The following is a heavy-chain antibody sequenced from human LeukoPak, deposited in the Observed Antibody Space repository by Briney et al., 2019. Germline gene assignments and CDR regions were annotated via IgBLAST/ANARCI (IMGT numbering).Heavy chain of an antibody. V-gene: IGHV3-21*01. CDR3: ARDPRGYNWNDVGYFDY. CDR1: GFTFSSYS. D-gene: IGHD1-1*01. CDR2: ISSSSSYI. Sequence: GGSLRLSCAASGFTFSSYSMNWVRQAPGRGLEWVSSISSSSSYIYYADSVKGRFTISRDNAKNSLYLQMNSLRAEDTAVYYCARDPRGYNWNDVGYFDYWGQGTLVTVSS. J-gene: IGHJ4*02.